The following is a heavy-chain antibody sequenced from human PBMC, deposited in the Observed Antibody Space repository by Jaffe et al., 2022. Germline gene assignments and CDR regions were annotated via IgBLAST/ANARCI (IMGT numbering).Heavy chain of an antibody. CDR1: GFTFSSYG. J-gene: IGHJ6*03. Sequence: QVQLVESGGGVVQPGRSLRLSCAASGFTFSSYGMHWVRQAPGKGLEWVAVISYDGSNKYYADSVKGRFTISRDNSKNTLYLQMNSLRAEDTAVYYCAKDRVDDFWSGNDYYYMDVWGKGTTVTVSS. D-gene: IGHD3-3*01. CDR3: AKDRVDDFWSGNDYYYMDV. CDR2: ISYDGSNK. V-gene: IGHV3-30*18.